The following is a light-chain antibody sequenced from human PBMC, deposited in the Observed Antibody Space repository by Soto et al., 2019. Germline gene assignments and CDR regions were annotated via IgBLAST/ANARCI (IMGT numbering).Light chain of an antibody. CDR2: DAS. CDR3: QQHNDYSAVT. J-gene: IGKJ2*01. V-gene: IGKV1-5*01. CDR1: QNIGSS. Sequence: DIPMTQSPSTLSASVGDRVTITCRASQNIGSSLAWYQHRPGKAPKLLIFDASTLQTGVPSRFSGSGFGTEFTLTITGLQLDDFATYYCQQHNDYSAVTFGQGTKLEIK.